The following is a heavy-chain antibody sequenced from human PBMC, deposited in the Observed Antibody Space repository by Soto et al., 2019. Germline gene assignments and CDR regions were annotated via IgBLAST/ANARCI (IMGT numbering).Heavy chain of an antibody. CDR2: IYYSGST. D-gene: IGHD7-27*01. V-gene: IGHV4-59*08. CDR1: GGSISSYY. CDR3: AGRWGRTFDY. J-gene: IGHJ4*02. Sequence: QVQLQEPGPGLVKPSETLSLTCTVSGGSISSYYWSWIRQPPGKGLEWIGYIYYSGSTNYNPSLKSRVTISVDMSKTQFSLKLSSVTAADTAGYYCAGRWGRTFDYWGQGTLVTVSS.